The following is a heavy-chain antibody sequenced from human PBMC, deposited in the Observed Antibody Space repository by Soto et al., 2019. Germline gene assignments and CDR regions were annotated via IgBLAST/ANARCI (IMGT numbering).Heavy chain of an antibody. D-gene: IGHD2-8*01. J-gene: IGHJ6*02. Sequence: GSSVKVSCKASGYSFTDYHIHWVRQAPGQGLEWLGRINPKSGGTSTAQKFQGWVTMTTDTSISTASMELTRLTSDDTAIYYCARGDSTDCSNGVCSFFYNHDMDVWGQGTTVIVS. CDR3: ARGDSTDCSNGVCSFFYNHDMDV. V-gene: IGHV1-2*04. CDR2: INPKSGGT. CDR1: GYSFTDYH.